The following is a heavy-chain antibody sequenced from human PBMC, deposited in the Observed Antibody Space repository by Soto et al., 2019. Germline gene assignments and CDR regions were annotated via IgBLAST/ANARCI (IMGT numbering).Heavy chain of an antibody. CDR1: GHRFTELS. J-gene: IGHJ4*02. V-gene: IGHV1-24*01. Sequence: GASVKVSCKASGHRFTELSMHWVRQAPGKGLEWMGGFDPEDALTIYAQKFQGRVKMTEDASTDTAYLDLSGLRSDDTAVYYCATALNDGSGSYSGSAYYFDLWGQGTLVTVSS. CDR3: ATALNDGSGSYSGSAYYFDL. CDR2: FDPEDALT. D-gene: IGHD3-10*01.